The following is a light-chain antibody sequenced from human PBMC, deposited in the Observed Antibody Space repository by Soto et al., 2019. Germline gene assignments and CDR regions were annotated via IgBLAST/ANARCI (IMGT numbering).Light chain of an antibody. J-gene: IGKJ3*01. Sequence: EIVLTQSPATLSLSPGERATLSCRASQSVGSFLALYQQKSGQAPRLLIYDASNRAPGIPARFSGSGSGTDFTLTISSLEPEDFAVYYCQHRSNWLGTFGPGTKVDIK. CDR3: QHRSNWLGT. CDR1: QSVGSF. CDR2: DAS. V-gene: IGKV3-11*01.